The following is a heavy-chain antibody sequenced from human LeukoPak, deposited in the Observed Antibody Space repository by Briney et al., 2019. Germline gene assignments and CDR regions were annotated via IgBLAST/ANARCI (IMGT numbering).Heavy chain of an antibody. Sequence: WASVKVSCKASGYTFTSYYMHWVRQAPGQGLEWMGIINPSGGSTSYAQKFQGRVTMTRDMSTSTVYMELSSLRSEDTAVYYCARGGGMSAPLYYYYYMDVWGKGTTVTVSS. V-gene: IGHV1-46*01. CDR3: ARGGGMSAPLYYYYYMDV. J-gene: IGHJ6*03. CDR2: INPSGGST. CDR1: GYTFTSYY.